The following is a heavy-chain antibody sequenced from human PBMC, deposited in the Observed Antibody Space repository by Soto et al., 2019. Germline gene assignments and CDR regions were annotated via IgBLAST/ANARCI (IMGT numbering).Heavy chain of an antibody. Sequence: RASVKVSCKASGYTFTGYYIHWVRQAPGQGLEWMGWINPKSGDTNYAQKFQGRVSMTRDTSITTAYMEVSRLKSDDTAVYYCARGSPRMGALPTYWGRGTLVTVSS. V-gene: IGHV1-2*02. CDR3: ARGSPRMGALPTY. D-gene: IGHD1-26*01. J-gene: IGHJ4*02. CDR2: INPKSGDT. CDR1: GYTFTGYY.